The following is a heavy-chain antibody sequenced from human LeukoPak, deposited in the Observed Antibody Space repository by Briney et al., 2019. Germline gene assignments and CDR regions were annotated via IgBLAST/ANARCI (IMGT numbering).Heavy chain of an antibody. CDR3: TRYSVGFDY. J-gene: IGHJ4*02. Sequence: GGSLRLSCAASGFTFSGSAIHWVRQASGKGLEWVGRIRSKTNTYATAYAASVKGRFTISRDDSKNTAYLQMNSLKTEDTAVYYCTRYSVGFDYWGQGTLVTVSS. CDR2: IRSKTNTYAT. CDR1: GFTFSGSA. V-gene: IGHV3-73*01. D-gene: IGHD5-18*01.